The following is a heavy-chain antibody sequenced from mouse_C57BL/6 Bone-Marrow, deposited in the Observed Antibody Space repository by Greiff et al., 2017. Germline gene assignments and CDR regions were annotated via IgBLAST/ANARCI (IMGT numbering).Heavy chain of an antibody. V-gene: IGHV5-4*01. D-gene: IGHD4-1*01. Sequence: VQGVESGGGLVKPGGSLKLSCAASGFTFSSHAMSWVRQTPEKRLEWVATISDGGSYTYYPDNVKGRFTITRDNAKNNLYLQMSHLKSEDAAMYYCARANWDYWGQGTTLTVSS. CDR2: ISDGGSYT. CDR3: ARANWDY. J-gene: IGHJ2*01. CDR1: GFTFSSHA.